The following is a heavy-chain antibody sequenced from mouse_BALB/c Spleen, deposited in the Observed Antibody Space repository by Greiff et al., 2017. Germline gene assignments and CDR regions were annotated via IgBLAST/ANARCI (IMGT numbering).Heavy chain of an antibody. J-gene: IGHJ1*01. CDR1: GFTFSSYT. V-gene: IGHV5-6-4*01. CDR3: TRVRLRDWYFDV. CDR2: ISSGGSYT. D-gene: IGHD1-2*01. Sequence: EVMLVESGGGLVKPGGSLKLSCAASGFTFSSYTMSWVRQTPEKRLEWVATISSGGSYTYYPDSVKGRFTISRDNAKNTLYLQMSSLKSEDTAMYYCTRVRLRDWYFDVWGAGTTVTVSS.